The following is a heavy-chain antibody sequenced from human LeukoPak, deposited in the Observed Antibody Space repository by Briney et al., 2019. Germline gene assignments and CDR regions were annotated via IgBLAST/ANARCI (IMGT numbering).Heavy chain of an antibody. CDR3: ASLRERSYYARGFDY. V-gene: IGHV4-39*01. Sequence: PSETLSLTCTVSGGSISSSSYYWGWIRQPPGKGLEWIGSIYYSGSTYYNPSLKSRVTISVDTSKNQFSLKLSSVTAADTAVYYCASLRERSYYARGFDYWGQGTLVTVSS. CDR1: GGSISSSSYY. CDR2: IYYSGST. D-gene: IGHD1-26*01. J-gene: IGHJ4*02.